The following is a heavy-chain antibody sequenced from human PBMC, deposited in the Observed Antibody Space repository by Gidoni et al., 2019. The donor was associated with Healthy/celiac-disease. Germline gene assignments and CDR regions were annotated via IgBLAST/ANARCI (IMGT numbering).Heavy chain of an antibody. CDR2: IYYSGST. D-gene: IGHD3-22*01. CDR1: GGSISSYY. V-gene: IGHV4-59*01. CDR3: ARDYSGYYGDAFDI. J-gene: IGHJ3*02. Sequence: QVQLQESGPGLVKPSETLSLTCTVSGGSISSYYWSWIRQPPGKGLEWIGYIYYSGSTNYNPSLKSRVTISVDTSKNQFSLKLSSVTAADTAVYYCARDYSGYYGDAFDIWGQGTMVTVSS.